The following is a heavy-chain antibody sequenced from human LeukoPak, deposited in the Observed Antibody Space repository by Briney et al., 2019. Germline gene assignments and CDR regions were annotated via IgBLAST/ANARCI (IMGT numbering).Heavy chain of an antibody. CDR1: GDSVSTNSAA. Sequence: SQTLSLTCAISGDSVSTNSAAWNWIRQSPSRGLEWLGRTYYTSKWYNDYALSMKGRITINPDTSKNQFSLQLNSVTPEDTALYYCARGTRDGYNPTLDYWGQGTLVTVSS. CDR2: TYYTSKWYN. V-gene: IGHV6-1*01. D-gene: IGHD5-24*01. J-gene: IGHJ4*02. CDR3: ARGTRDGYNPTLDY.